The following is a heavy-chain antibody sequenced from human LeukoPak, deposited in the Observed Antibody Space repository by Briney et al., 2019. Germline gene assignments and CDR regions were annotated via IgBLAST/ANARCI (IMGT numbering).Heavy chain of an antibody. Sequence: GRSLRLSCAASGFTFSTYSMHWVRQAPGKGLEWVSSISSGNTYIYYADSVKGRFTISRDNAKNSLYLQMNSLTAEDTAVYYCARDRPPDYWGQGTLVTVSS. CDR3: ARDRPPDY. V-gene: IGHV3-21*01. CDR2: ISSGNTYI. CDR1: GFTFSTYS. J-gene: IGHJ4*02.